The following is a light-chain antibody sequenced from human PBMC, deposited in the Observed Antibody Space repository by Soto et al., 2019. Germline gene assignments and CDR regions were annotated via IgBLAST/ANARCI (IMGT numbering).Light chain of an antibody. CDR1: SSDVGGYKY. V-gene: IGLV2-8*01. J-gene: IGLJ1*01. CDR3: SSYESINNSGV. CDR2: EVN. Sequence: QSALTQPPSASGSPGQSVTISCTGTSSDVGGYKYVSWYQQHPGKAPKLMIFEVNKRPSGVPDRFSGSKSGNTASLTVSGLQDEDEADYYCSSYESINNSGVFGPGTKLTVL.